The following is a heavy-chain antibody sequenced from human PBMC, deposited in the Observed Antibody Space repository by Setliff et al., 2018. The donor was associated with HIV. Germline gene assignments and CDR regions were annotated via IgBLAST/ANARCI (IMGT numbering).Heavy chain of an antibody. CDR3: ARGYCDTNSCYVSDY. J-gene: IGHJ4*02. CDR1: GFTFRSNW. CDR2: INTDGSSR. V-gene: IGHV3-74*01. Sequence: PGGSLRLSCAVSGFTFRSNWMHWVRQAPGKGLVWVSRINTDGSSRSYADSVKGRFTISRDNAKNTLYLQMNNLRAEDTAVYYCARGYCDTNSCYVSDYWGQGTLVTVSS. D-gene: IGHD2-2*01.